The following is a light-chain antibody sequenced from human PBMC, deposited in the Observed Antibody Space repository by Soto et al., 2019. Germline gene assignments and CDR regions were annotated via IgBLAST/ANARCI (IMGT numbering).Light chain of an antibody. CDR3: QQSYSTPIT. Sequence: DIVMTQSPDSLAVSLGERATINCKSSQSVLFSSNNKNYLAWYQQKPGQPPKLLIYWVSTRESGVPNRFSGSGSGTDFTLTISSLQAEDVAVYYCQQSYSTPITFGQGTRLEIK. CDR1: QSVLFSSNNKNY. J-gene: IGKJ5*01. V-gene: IGKV4-1*01. CDR2: WVS.